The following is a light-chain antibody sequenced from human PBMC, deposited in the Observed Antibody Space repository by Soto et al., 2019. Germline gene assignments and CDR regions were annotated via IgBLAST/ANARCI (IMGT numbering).Light chain of an antibody. CDR1: QSISSY. J-gene: IGKJ5*01. V-gene: IGKV1-39*01. CDR2: AAS. Sequence: DIQMTQSPSSLSASVGDRVTITCRASQSISSYLNWYQQKPGKAPKRLIYAASSLQSGVPSRFSGSGSGTDFTLTISILQPADLATYYCQQRYSTSITFGQGTRLEI. CDR3: QQRYSTSIT.